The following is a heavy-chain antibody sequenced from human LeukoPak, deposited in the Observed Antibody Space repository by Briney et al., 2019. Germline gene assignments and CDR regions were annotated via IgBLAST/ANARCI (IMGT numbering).Heavy chain of an antibody. Sequence: GGSLRLSCAASGFTFSSYDMHWVRQATGKGREWVSAIGTAGDTYYAGSVKGRFTISRQNAKNSLYLQMNSLRAEDTAVYYCARGASGFDPWGQGTLVTVSS. CDR2: IGTAGDT. J-gene: IGHJ5*02. CDR1: GFTFSSYD. CDR3: ARGASGFDP. V-gene: IGHV3-13*01.